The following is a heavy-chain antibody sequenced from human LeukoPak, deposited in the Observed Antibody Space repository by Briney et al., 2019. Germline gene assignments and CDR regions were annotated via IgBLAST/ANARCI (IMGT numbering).Heavy chain of an antibody. Sequence: GGSLRLSCAASGFIFDDYAMHWVRQAPGKGLEWVSGISWNSGNVAYADSVKGRFTISRDNAKNSLYLQMNSLRAEDTALYYCAKDYSRGYSYGYVRPIDYWGQGTLVTVSS. CDR2: ISWNSGNV. J-gene: IGHJ4*02. D-gene: IGHD5-18*01. CDR1: GFIFDDYA. V-gene: IGHV3-9*01. CDR3: AKDYSRGYSYGYVRPIDY.